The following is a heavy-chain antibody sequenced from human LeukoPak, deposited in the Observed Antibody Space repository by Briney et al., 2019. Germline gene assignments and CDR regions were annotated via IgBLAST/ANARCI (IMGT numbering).Heavy chain of an antibody. J-gene: IGHJ3*02. CDR1: GYTFTGYY. V-gene: IGHV1-2*02. CDR2: INPNSGGT. CDR3: ARVGTGYSGSYYAFDI. D-gene: IGHD1-26*01. Sequence: ASVKVSCKASGYTFTGYYMHWVRQAPGQGLEWMGWINPNSGGTNYAQKFQGRVTMTRDTSISTAYMELSRLRSDDTAVYYCARVGTGYSGSYYAFDIWGQGTMVTVSS.